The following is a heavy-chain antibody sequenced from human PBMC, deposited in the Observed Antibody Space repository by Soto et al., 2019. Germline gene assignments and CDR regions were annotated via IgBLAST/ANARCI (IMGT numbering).Heavy chain of an antibody. CDR3: ANPFLMITFGGVIPIGY. Sequence: EVQLLESGGGLVQPGGSLRLSCAASGFTFSSYAMSWVRQAPGKGLEWVSAISGSGGSTYYADSVKGRFTISRDNSKNTLYLQMNSLRAEDTAVYYCANPFLMITFGGVIPIGYWVQGTLVTVSS. V-gene: IGHV3-23*01. CDR2: ISGSGGST. CDR1: GFTFSSYA. J-gene: IGHJ4*02. D-gene: IGHD3-16*02.